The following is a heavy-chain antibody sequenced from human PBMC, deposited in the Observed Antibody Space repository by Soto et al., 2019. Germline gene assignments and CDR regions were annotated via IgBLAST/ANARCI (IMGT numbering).Heavy chain of an antibody. J-gene: IGHJ6*03. CDR1: GFTFSDYY. CDR2: ISSSGSTI. D-gene: IGHD3-3*01. Sequence: GGSLRLSCAASGFTFSDYYMSWIRQAPGKGLEWVSYISSSGSTIYYADSVKGRFTISRDNAKNSLYLQMNSLRAEDTAVYYCARQSRSITIFGVVPPYYMDVWGKGTTVTVSS. V-gene: IGHV3-11*01. CDR3: ARQSRSITIFGVVPPYYMDV.